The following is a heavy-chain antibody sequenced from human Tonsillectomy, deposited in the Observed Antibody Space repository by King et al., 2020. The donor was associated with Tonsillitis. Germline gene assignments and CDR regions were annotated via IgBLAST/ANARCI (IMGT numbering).Heavy chain of an antibody. J-gene: IGHJ5*02. V-gene: IGHV2-70*04. CDR1: GFSLSTDEMR. CDR3: TRSQAGSNWFDP. Sequence: TLKESGPALVKPTQTLTLTCTFSGFSLSTDEMRLSWVRQPPGKALEWLAGIDWDDEKFYNTSLETRLTISRDTSKNQAVLGMTNMGPGDTATYYCTRSQAGSNWFDPWGRGTLVTVSS. CDR2: IDWDDEK.